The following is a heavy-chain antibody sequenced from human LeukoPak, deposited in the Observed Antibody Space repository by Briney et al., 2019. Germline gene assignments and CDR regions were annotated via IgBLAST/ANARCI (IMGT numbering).Heavy chain of an antibody. CDR1: GGSISSGSYY. V-gene: IGHV4-61*02. J-gene: IGHJ4*02. CDR3: ASGLRYFDLYY. CDR2: IYTSGST. D-gene: IGHD3-9*01. Sequence: PSQTLSLTCTGSGGSISSGSYYWSWIRQPAGKGLEWIGRIYTSGSTNYNPSLKSRVTISVDTSKNQFSLKLSSVTAADTAVYYCASGLRYFDLYYWGQGTLVTVSS.